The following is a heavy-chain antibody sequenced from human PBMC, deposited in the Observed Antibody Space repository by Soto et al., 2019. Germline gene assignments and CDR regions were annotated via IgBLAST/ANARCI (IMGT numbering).Heavy chain of an antibody. Sequence: QVQLVQSGAEVKKPGASVKVYCKASGYTFTSYGISWVRQAPGQGLEWMGWISAYNGNTNYAQKLQVRVTMTTDTAASTGYMELRSLSSDDPAVYYCAGGGGVVVASAAFDIWGQGTMVTVSS. CDR3: AGGGGVVVASAAFDI. V-gene: IGHV1-18*01. D-gene: IGHD2-15*01. J-gene: IGHJ3*02. CDR2: ISAYNGNT. CDR1: GYTFTSYG.